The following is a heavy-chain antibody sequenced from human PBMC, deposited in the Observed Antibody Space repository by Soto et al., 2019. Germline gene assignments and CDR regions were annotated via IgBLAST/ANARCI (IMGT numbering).Heavy chain of an antibody. CDR1: GFTFSSYA. D-gene: IGHD2-8*01. CDR2: ISGSGGST. CDR3: AGQDCTNGVCQGYYYYGMDV. V-gene: IGHV3-23*01. Sequence: GGSLRLSCAASGFTFSSYAMSWVRQAPGKGLEWVSAISGSGGSTYYADSVKGRFTISRDNSKNTLYLQMNSLRAEDTAVYYCAGQDCTNGVCQGYYYYGMDVWGQGTTVTVSS. J-gene: IGHJ6*02.